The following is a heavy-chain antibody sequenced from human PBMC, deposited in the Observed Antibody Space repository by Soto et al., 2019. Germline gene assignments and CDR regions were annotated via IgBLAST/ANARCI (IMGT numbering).Heavy chain of an antibody. D-gene: IGHD1-26*01. J-gene: IGHJ4*02. CDR2: ISGSGGST. CDR3: AKAIWAVGAPLYYFDY. CDR1: GFTFTTYA. Sequence: GGSLRLSCAPSGFTFTTYAMSWVRQAPGKGLEWVSAISGSGGSTYYADSVKGRFTISRDNSKNTLYLQMNSLRAEDTAVYYCAKAIWAVGAPLYYFDYWGQGTLVTVSS. V-gene: IGHV3-23*01.